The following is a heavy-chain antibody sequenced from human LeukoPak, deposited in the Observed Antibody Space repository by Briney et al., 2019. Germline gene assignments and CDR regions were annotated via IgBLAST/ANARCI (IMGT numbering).Heavy chain of an antibody. D-gene: IGHD3-3*01. J-gene: IGHJ4*02. Sequence: SVKVSCKASGGTFSSYAISWVRQAPGQGLEWMGRIIPIFGTANYAQKFQGRVTITTDESTSTAYMELSSLRSEDTAVCYCARDDFWSDYGYYFDYWGQGTLVTVSS. CDR3: ARDDFWSDYGYYFDY. CDR1: GGTFSSYA. CDR2: IIPIFGTA. V-gene: IGHV1-69*05.